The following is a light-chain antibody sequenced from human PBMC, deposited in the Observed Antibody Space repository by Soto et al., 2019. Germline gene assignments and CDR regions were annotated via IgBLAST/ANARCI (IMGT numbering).Light chain of an antibody. J-gene: IGLJ3*02. CDR1: TSNIGSSH. Sequence: QSVLTQPPSASGTPGQRVIISCSGSTSNIGSSHVYWYQQLPGTAPKLLIQRTNERPSWVPDRCSGSKSGTSASLAISGLRSEDEADYYCASWDASLSGPVFGGGTKLTVL. CDR3: ASWDASLSGPV. V-gene: IGLV1-47*01. CDR2: RTN.